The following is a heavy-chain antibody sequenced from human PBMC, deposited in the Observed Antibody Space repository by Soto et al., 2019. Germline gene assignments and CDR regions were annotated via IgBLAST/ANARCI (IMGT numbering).Heavy chain of an antibody. CDR2: ISAYNGNT. Sequence: ASVKVSCKASGYTFTIYGISWVRQAPGQGLEWMGWISAYNGNTNYAQKLQGRVTMTTDTSTSTAYMELRSLRSDDTAVYYCARGRDEFYHYHGMDVWGQGTTVTVSS. V-gene: IGHV1-18*01. J-gene: IGHJ6*02. CDR3: ARGRDEFYHYHGMDV. CDR1: GYTFTIYG.